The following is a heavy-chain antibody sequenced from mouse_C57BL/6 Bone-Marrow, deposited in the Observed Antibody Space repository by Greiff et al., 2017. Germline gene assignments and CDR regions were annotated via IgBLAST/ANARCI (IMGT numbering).Heavy chain of an antibody. Sequence: QVQLQQSGAELVKPGASVKIFCKASGYAFSSYWMNWVKQRPGKGLEWIGQIYPGDGDTNYNGKFKGKATLTADKSSSTAYMQLSSLTSEDSAVYFCAHITTVVAPWYFDVWGTGTTVTVSS. CDR3: AHITTVVAPWYFDV. CDR1: GYAFSSYW. J-gene: IGHJ1*03. D-gene: IGHD1-1*01. V-gene: IGHV1-80*01. CDR2: IYPGDGDT.